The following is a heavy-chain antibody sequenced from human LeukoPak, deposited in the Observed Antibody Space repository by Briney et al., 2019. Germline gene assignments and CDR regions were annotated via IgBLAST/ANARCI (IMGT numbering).Heavy chain of an antibody. J-gene: IGHJ4*02. D-gene: IGHD2-2*01. Sequence: PSETLSLTCTVSGGSIGSNSYYWAWIRQPPGRGLEWIGSVYYSGSTYYNPSLKSRVTISVDTSKSQFSLNQRSVTAADTAVYYCARGYCSSTSCTTFDYWAQGTLVTVSS. CDR1: GGSIGSNSYY. CDR3: ARGYCSSTSCTTFDY. V-gene: IGHV4-39*01. CDR2: VYYSGST.